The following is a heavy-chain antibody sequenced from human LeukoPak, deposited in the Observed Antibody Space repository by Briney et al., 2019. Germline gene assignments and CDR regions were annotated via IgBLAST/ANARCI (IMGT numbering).Heavy chain of an antibody. CDR1: GGSLSSYH. V-gene: IGHV4-59*01. Sequence: SETLSLTCTVSGGSLSSYHWGWIRQPPGKGLEWIGYIYYSGSTNYNPSLKSRVTISVDTSKNQFSLKVNSVTAADTAVYYCARVVAGRRFDPWGQGTLVTVSS. CDR2: IYYSGST. J-gene: IGHJ5*02. D-gene: IGHD6-19*01. CDR3: ARVVAGRRFDP.